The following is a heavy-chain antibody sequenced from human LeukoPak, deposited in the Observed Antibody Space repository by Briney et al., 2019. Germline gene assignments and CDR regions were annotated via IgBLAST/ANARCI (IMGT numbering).Heavy chain of an antibody. CDR1: GDSVSGNSVT. CDR2: PYYRSTWYN. J-gene: IGHJ5*02. V-gene: IGHV6-1*01. CDR3: ARRLTQYDCFDP. D-gene: IGHD2-2*01. Sequence: SQTLSLTCAISGDSVSGNSVTWNWIRQSPSRGLEWLGRPYYRSTWYNDYAVSVRGRVTVNPDTSKNQFSLHLNSVTPEDTAVYYCARRLTQYDCFDPGGQGILVTVST.